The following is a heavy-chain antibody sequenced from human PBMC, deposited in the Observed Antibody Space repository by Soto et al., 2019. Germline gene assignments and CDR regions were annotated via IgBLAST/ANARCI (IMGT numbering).Heavy chain of an antibody. CDR3: AMDSVPRGYDALDI. CDR2: IKQDASEN. CDR1: GFTFSNYW. J-gene: IGHJ3*02. D-gene: IGHD3-10*02. Sequence: EVQVVESGGGLVQPGGSLRLSCAASGFTFSNYWMTWVRQAPGKGLEWVANIKQDASENFYVDSVKGRFTISRDNAKNSRYLQMNSLRVEDTAVYYWAMDSVPRGYDALDIWGQGTMVTVSS. V-gene: IGHV3-7*04.